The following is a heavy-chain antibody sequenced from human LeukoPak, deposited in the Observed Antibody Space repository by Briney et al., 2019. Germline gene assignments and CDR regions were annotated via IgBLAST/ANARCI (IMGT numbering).Heavy chain of an antibody. V-gene: IGHV3-48*01. J-gene: IGHJ4*02. D-gene: IGHD3-10*01. CDR2: ISSSSSTI. Sequence: PGGSLRLSCAASGFTFSSYSMNWVHQAPGKGLEWVSYISSSSSTIYYADSVKGRFTISRDNAKNSLYLQMNSLRAEDTAVYYCARFDGPGSLTFDYWGQGTLVTVSS. CDR3: ARFDGPGSLTFDY. CDR1: GFTFSSYS.